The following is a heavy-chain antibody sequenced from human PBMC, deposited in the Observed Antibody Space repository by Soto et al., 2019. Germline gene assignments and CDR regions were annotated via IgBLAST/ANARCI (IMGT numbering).Heavy chain of an antibody. D-gene: IGHD1-1*01. CDR2: IKQDASQQ. J-gene: IGHJ4*02. Sequence: EVQLVESGGGLVQPGGSLRLSCAASGFTFSNYWMNWVRQAPGKGLEWVANIKQDASQQYFLDSVKGRFTVSRDNARNSLYLQMNSLRVDDTAVYYCGGGTAFDFWGQGTLVTVSS. CDR3: GGGTAFDF. V-gene: IGHV3-7*01. CDR1: GFTFSNYW.